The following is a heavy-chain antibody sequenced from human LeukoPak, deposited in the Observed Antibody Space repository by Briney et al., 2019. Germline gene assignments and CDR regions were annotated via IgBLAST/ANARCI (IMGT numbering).Heavy chain of an antibody. CDR3: ARDRKDYGAFDI. CDR2: IIPIFGTA. J-gene: IGHJ3*02. CDR1: GGTFSSYA. V-gene: IGHV1-69*05. Sequence: RASVKVSCKASGGTFSSYAISWVRQAPGQGLKWMGGIIPIFGTANYAQKFQGRVTITTDESTSTTYMELSSLRSEDTAVYYCARDRKDYGAFDIWGQGTMVTVSS. D-gene: IGHD4-17*01.